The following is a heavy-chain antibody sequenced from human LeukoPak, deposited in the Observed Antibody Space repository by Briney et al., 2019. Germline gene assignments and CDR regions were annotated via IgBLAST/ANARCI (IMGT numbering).Heavy chain of an antibody. V-gene: IGHV1-18*01. J-gene: IGHJ4*02. CDR3: ARDREVGATQRCFDY. D-gene: IGHD1-26*01. CDR2: ISAYNGNT. Sequence: GASVKVSCKASGYTFTSYGISWVRQAPGQGLEWMGWISAYNGNTNYAQKLQGRVTMTTDTSTSTAYMELRSLRSDDTAVYYCARDREVGATQRCFDYWGQGTLATVSS. CDR1: GYTFTSYG.